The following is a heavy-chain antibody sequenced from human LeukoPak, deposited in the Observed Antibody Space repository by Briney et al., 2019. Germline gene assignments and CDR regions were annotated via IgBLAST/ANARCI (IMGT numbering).Heavy chain of an antibody. J-gene: IGHJ4*02. V-gene: IGHV4-59*01. D-gene: IGHD5-18*01. CDR2: IYYSGST. CDR3: AAPGYSYSYGDDNPFDY. Sequence: SETLSLTCAVSGGSLSSYYWSWIPHPPGKGREGSGDIYYSGSTNYNPSLKSRVTISVATSKHQFSLKLSSVTAADTAVYYGAAPGYSYSYGDDNPFDYWGQGTLVTVSS. CDR1: GGSLSSYY.